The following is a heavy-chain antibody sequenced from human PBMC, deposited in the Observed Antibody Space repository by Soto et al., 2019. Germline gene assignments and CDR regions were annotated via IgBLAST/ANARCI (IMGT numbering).Heavy chain of an antibody. D-gene: IGHD3-22*01. V-gene: IGHV4-59*02. J-gene: IGHJ5*02. CDR2: IYYSGST. Sequence: PSETLSLTCTVSGGSVSSYYWSWIRQPPGKGLEWIGYIYYSGSTNYNPSLKSRVYMELRSLRSEDTAVYYCARSSGGVFEIIIEGSNWLAPWGQGSLVTVSS. CDR3: IEGSNWLAP. CDR1: GGSVSSYY.